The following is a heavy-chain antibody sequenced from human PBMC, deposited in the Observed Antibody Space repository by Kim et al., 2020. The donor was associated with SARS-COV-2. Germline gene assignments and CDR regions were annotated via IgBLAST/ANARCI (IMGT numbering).Heavy chain of an antibody. J-gene: IGHJ4*02. D-gene: IGHD3-16*02. Sequence: ADSVKGRFTISRDNSKNTLYLQMNSLRAEDTAVYYCAVPHGGVIALPFDYWGQRTLVTVSS. CDR3: AVPHGGVIALPFDY. V-gene: IGHV3-23*01.